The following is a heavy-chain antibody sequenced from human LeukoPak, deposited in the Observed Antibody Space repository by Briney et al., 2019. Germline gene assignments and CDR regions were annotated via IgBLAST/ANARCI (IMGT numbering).Heavy chain of an antibody. J-gene: IGHJ6*02. CDR2: IRQDGSEK. CDR3: ASAPYCSGGSCFSYSGMDV. CDR1: GLTFTSYW. Sequence: GGSLRLSCAASGLTFTSYWMTWVRQAPGKGLEWVANIRQDGSEKYYVDSVRGRFTISRDSAKNSLYLQMNSLRAEDTAVYYCASAPYCSGGSCFSYSGMDVWGQGTTVTVSS. V-gene: IGHV3-7*01. D-gene: IGHD2-15*01.